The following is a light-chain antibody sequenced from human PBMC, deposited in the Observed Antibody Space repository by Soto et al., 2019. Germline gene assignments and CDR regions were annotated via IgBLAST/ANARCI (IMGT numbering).Light chain of an antibody. J-gene: IGKJ1*01. CDR1: HSVSNY. CDR2: DAS. CDR3: HQRSDWPPA. V-gene: IGKV3-11*01. Sequence: EIVLTQSPATLSLSPGERATLSCRASHSVSNYLAWYQQKPGQAPRLLIYDASNRATGVPARFSGSGSGTDFTLTISSLELEDFAVYYCHQRSDWPPAFGQGTKVDIK.